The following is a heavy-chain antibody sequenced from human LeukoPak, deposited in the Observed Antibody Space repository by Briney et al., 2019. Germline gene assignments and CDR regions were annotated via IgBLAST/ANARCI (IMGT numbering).Heavy chain of an antibody. V-gene: IGHV4-31*03. CDR1: GGSISSGGYY. D-gene: IGHD4-23*01. Sequence: PSQTLSLTCTVSGGSISSGGYYWSWIRQHPGEGLEWIGYIYYSGSTYYNPSLKSRVTISVDTSKNQFSLKLSSVTAADTAVYYCARVTVVTEDNWFDPWGQGTLVTVSS. J-gene: IGHJ5*02. CDR3: ARVTVVTEDNWFDP. CDR2: IYYSGST.